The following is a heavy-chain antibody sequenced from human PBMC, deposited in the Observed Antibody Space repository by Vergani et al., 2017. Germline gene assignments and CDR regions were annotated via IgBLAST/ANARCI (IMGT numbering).Heavy chain of an antibody. D-gene: IGHD3-10*01. CDR2: ISAYNGNT. CDR3: ARIVLDYGSGSYPDIDY. V-gene: IGHV1-18*01. Sequence: QVPLVQSGAEVKKPGASVKVSCTASGYTFTSYGISWVRQAPGQGLEWMGWISAYNGNTNYAQTLQGRVTMTTDTSTSTAYMELRSLRSDDTAVYYCARIVLDYGSGSYPDIDYWGQGTLVTVSS. CDR1: GYTFTSYG. J-gene: IGHJ4*02.